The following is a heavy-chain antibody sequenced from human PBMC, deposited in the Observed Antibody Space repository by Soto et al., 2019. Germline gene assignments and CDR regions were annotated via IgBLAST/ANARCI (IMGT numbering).Heavy chain of an antibody. J-gene: IGHJ3*02. V-gene: IGHV4-59*01. CDR2: IYYSGST. D-gene: IGHD3-3*01. CDR3: ARSDFWSGYYHDAFDI. Sequence: SETLSLTCTVSGGSISSYYWSWSRQPPWKGLEWIGYIYYSGSTNYNPSLKSRVTISVDTSKNQFSLKLSSVTAADTAVYYCARSDFWSGYYHDAFDIWGQGTMVTVSS. CDR1: GGSISSYY.